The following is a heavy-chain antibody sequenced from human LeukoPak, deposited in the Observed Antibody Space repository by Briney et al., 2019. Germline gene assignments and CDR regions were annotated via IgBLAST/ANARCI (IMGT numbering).Heavy chain of an antibody. CDR3: ARDIGPEYTSSSGGDDYYYGMDV. D-gene: IGHD6-6*01. V-gene: IGHV3-9*01. Sequence: GGSLRLSCAASGFTFDDYARHWVRQAPGKGLEWVSGISWNSGSIGYADSVKGRFTISRDNAKNSLYLQMNSLRAEDTALYYCARDIGPEYTSSSGGDDYYYGMDVWGQGTTVTVSS. CDR1: GFTFDDYA. CDR2: ISWNSGSI. J-gene: IGHJ6*02.